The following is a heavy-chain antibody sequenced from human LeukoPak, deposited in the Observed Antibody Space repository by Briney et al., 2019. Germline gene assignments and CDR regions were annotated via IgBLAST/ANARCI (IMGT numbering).Heavy chain of an antibody. D-gene: IGHD6-19*01. J-gene: IGHJ4*02. CDR1: GFTFNDYA. Sequence: GRSLRLSCAASGFTFNDYAMHWVRQAPGKGLEWVSGISWNSCSIGYADSVKVRFTISRDTAKISLYLQRNSLRAEDTALYYCAKGLKGLKFDYWGQGTLVTVS. V-gene: IGHV3-9*01. CDR2: ISWNSCSI. CDR3: AKGLKGLKFDY.